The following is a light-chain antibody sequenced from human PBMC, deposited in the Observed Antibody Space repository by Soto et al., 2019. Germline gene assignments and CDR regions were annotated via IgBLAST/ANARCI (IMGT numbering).Light chain of an antibody. CDR3: ATWDGSLPGEV. CDR1: SSDVGGYDY. Sequence: QSVLTQPPSASGSPGRSVTISCTGTSSDVGGYDYVSWFQQHPGKAPKLIIYEVTKRPSGVPDRFSASKSGTSGTLDITGLQTGDEADYYCATWDGSLPGEVFGGGTKVTVL. V-gene: IGLV2-8*01. CDR2: EVT. J-gene: IGLJ2*01.